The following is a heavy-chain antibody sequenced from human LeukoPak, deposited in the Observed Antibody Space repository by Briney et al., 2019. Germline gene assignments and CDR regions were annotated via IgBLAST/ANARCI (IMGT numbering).Heavy chain of an antibody. D-gene: IGHD3-10*01. V-gene: IGHV3-73*01. J-gene: IGHJ4*02. CDR1: GFTFSGSA. Sequence: GGLRLSCAASGFTFSGSALHWVRQASGKGLEWVGRIRSTANGYATAYAASVKGRFTISRDDSKNTAYLQMDSLKTEDTAVYYCTGNYYGSGSYADFDYWGQGTLVTVSS. CDR2: IRSTANGYAT. CDR3: TGNYYGSGSYADFDY.